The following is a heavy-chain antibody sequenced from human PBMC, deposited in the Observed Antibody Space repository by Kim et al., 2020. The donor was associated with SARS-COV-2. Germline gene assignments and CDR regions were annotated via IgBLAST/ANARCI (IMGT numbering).Heavy chain of an antibody. CDR2: IYYSGST. CDR3: ARAMGITIFGVVIVNWFGP. CDR1: GGSISSGGYY. Sequence: SETLSLTCTVSGGSISSGGYYWSWIRQHPGKGLEWIGYIYYSGSTYYNPSLKSRVTISVDTSKNQFSLKLSSVTAADTAVYYCARAMGITIFGVVIVNWFGPWGQGTLGTVSS. J-gene: IGHJ5*02. V-gene: IGHV4-31*03. D-gene: IGHD3-3*01.